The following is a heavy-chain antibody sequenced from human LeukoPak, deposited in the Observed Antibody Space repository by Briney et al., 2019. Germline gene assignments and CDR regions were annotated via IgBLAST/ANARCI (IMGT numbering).Heavy chain of an antibody. J-gene: IGHJ4*02. CDR3: AKALLTGHYLFDY. CDR1: GFTFDDYA. V-gene: IGHV3-9*01. D-gene: IGHD3-9*01. Sequence: GRSLRLSCAASGFTFDDYAMHWVRQAPGKGLEWVSGISWNSGSIGYADSVKGRFTISRDNAKNSLYLQMNSLRAEDTALYYCAKALLTGHYLFDYWGQGTLVTVSS. CDR2: ISWNSGSI.